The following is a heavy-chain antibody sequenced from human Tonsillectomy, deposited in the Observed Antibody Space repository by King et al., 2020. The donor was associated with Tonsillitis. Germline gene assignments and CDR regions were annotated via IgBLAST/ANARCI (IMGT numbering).Heavy chain of an antibody. J-gene: IGHJ3*02. Sequence: QLVQSGPEVKKPGASVKVSCKASGYTFTTYGIRWVRQAPGQGLEWMGWISSYNGTTKYAQKLQGRVTMTTDTSTSTTYMDLRSLRSDDTAVYYCARDRRLDGFDIWGQGTLVTVSS. CDR1: GYTFTTYG. CDR2: ISSYNGTT. CDR3: ARDRRLDGFDI. V-gene: IGHV1-18*01.